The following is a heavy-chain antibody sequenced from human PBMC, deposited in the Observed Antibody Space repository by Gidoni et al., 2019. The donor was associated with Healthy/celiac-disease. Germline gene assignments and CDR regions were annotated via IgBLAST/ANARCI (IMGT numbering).Heavy chain of an antibody. CDR2: IYSGGST. V-gene: IGHV3-66*01. CDR3: ARDRVNWNDYLGWFDP. CDR1: GFPFSSNY. J-gene: IGHJ5*02. D-gene: IGHD1-1*01. Sequence: EVQLVEFGGGLVQPGGSLRLSCAASGFPFSSNYMSWVRQAPGKGLEWVSVIYSGGSTYYADSVKGRFTISRDNSKNTLYLQMNSLRAEDTAVYYCARDRVNWNDYLGWFDPWGQGTLVTVSS.